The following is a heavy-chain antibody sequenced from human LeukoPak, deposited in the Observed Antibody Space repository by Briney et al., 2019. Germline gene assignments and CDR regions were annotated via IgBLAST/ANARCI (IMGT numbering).Heavy chain of an antibody. CDR2: INSDGSTT. V-gene: IGHV3-74*01. J-gene: IGHJ5*02. D-gene: IGHD6-13*01. Sequence: GGSLRLSCAASGFTFSSYWMHWVRQAPGKGLVWVSRINSDGSTTNYADSVKGRFTISRDNAKNTLYLQMNSLRAEDTAVYYCAKDYAAAGDGWFDPWGQGTLVTVSS. CDR1: GFTFSSYW. CDR3: AKDYAAAGDGWFDP.